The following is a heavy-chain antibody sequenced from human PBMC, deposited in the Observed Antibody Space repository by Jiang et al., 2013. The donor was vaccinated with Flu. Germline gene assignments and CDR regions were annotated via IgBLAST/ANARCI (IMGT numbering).Heavy chain of an antibody. CDR3: ARMKTSSGHRVIDY. CDR1: GFSLSTSGMC. CDR2: IDWDDDK. Sequence: KPTQTLTLTCTFSGFSLSTSGMCMSWIRQPPGKALEWLARIDWDDDKYYITSLKTRLTISKDTSKNQVVLTMTNMDPVDTATYYCARMKTSSGHRVIDYWGQGILVTVSS. V-gene: IGHV2-70*11. J-gene: IGHJ4*02. D-gene: IGHD6-19*01.